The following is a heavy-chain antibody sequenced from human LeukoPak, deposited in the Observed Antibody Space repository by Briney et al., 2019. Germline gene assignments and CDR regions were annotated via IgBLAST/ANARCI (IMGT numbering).Heavy chain of an antibody. CDR2: IFNSGRT. V-gene: IGHV4-59*12. Sequence: VKPSETLSLTCTVSGGSISTYHWGWIRQPPGKGLELIGYIFNSGRTNYNPSLKSRITISVDTSKKQFSLKLSSVTAADTAVYYCARERRGYSYGPSDYWGQGTLVTVSS. CDR1: GGSISTYH. J-gene: IGHJ4*02. D-gene: IGHD5-18*01. CDR3: ARERRGYSYGPSDY.